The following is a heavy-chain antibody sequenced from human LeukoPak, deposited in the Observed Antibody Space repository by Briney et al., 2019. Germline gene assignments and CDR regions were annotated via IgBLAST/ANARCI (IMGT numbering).Heavy chain of an antibody. J-gene: IGHJ4*02. Sequence: PSETLSLTCTVSGGSISSSSYYWGWVRQPPGKGLEWIGSIYYSGSTYYNPSLKSRVTISIDTSKNQFSLKLSSVTAADTAVYYCARDLEGHFGGFYFDYWGQGTLVTVSS. V-gene: IGHV4-39*07. CDR2: IYYSGST. CDR3: ARDLEGHFGGFYFDY. CDR1: GGSISSSSYY. D-gene: IGHD2-21*01.